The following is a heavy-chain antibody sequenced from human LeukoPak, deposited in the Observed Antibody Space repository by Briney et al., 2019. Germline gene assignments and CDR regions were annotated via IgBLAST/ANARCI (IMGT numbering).Heavy chain of an antibody. Sequence: GRSLRLSCAASGFTVSNYAMSWVRQPPGEWLGWVSTVGVSGGSTYYEDSVRGRFTISRDNSKNTLYLQMNSLRGEDTALYYCAKVIGQYYYDSSGYSIFDYWGQGTLVSVSS. V-gene: IGHV3-23*01. J-gene: IGHJ4*02. D-gene: IGHD3-22*01. CDR2: VGVSGGST. CDR1: GFTVSNYA. CDR3: AKVIGQYYYDSSGYSIFDY.